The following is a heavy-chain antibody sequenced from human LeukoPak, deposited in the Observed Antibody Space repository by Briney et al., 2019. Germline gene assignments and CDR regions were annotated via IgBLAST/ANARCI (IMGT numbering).Heavy chain of an antibody. Sequence: ASVRVSCKASGYTFTSYGISWVRQAPGQGLEWMGWISAYNGNTNYAQKLQGRVTMTTDTSTSTAYMELRSLRSDDTAVYYCASTPPAPTDYGDYVDYWGQGTLVTVSS. J-gene: IGHJ4*02. CDR3: ASTPPAPTDYGDYVDY. V-gene: IGHV1-18*01. D-gene: IGHD4-17*01. CDR1: GYTFTSYG. CDR2: ISAYNGNT.